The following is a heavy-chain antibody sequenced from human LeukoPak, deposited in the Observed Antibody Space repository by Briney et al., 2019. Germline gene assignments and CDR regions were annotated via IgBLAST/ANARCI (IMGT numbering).Heavy chain of an antibody. V-gene: IGHV4-39*01. CDR2: IYYSGST. D-gene: IGHD6-6*01. Sequence: DSISSTSXXWGWIRQPPGKGLXXIGSIYYSGSTYYNPSLKSRVTISEDKSKKQFSLKLSSVTAADTAVYYCARLLPSSSAYYFHYWGQGTLSTVSS. CDR1: DSISSTSXX. J-gene: IGHJ4*02. CDR3: ARLLPSSSAYYFHY.